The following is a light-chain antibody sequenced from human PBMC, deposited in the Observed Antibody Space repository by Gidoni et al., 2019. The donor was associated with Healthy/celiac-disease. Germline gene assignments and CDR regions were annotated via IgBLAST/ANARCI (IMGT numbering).Light chain of an antibody. J-gene: IGKJ2*01. CDR2: GAS. V-gene: IGKV3-20*01. CDR1: QSVSSSY. Sequence: ELVLTQPPGTLSLSPGERATLSCRASQSVSSSYLAWYQQKLGQAPRLLIYGASSRATGIPDRFSGSGSGTDFTLSISRLEPEDFAVYYCQQYGSSSYTFGQGTKLEIK. CDR3: QQYGSSSYT.